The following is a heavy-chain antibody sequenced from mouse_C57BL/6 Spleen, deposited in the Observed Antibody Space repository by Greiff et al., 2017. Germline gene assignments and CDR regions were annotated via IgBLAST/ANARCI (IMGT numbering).Heavy chain of an antibody. D-gene: IGHD3-2*02. CDR2: IYPRSGNT. CDR3: AREDSSGYEARDY. Sequence: QVQLQQSGAELARPGASVKLSCKASGYTFTSYGISWVKQRTGPGLEWIGEIYPRSGNTYSNEKFKGKATLTADKSSSTAYMELRSLTSEDSAVYFCAREDSSGYEARDYWGQGTSVTVSS. V-gene: IGHV1-81*01. CDR1: GYTFTSYG. J-gene: IGHJ4*01.